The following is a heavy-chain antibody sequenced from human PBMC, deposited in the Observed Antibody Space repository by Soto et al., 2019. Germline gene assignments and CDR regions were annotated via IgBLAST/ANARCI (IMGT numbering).Heavy chain of an antibody. CDR1: GASISSGNFY. J-gene: IGHJ4*02. CDR2: IYFSGRT. CDR3: AHDSHGGNTYFDL. V-gene: IGHV4-30-4*01. Sequence: VQLQESGPGLVRPSETLSLTCTVSGASISSGNFYWSWIRQPPGKGLEWIGYIYFSGRTSYSPSLQSRLTILNTSNNQFSLKLSSVTAADTAVYYCAHDSHGGNTYFDLWGQGALVTVSS. D-gene: IGHD1-26*01.